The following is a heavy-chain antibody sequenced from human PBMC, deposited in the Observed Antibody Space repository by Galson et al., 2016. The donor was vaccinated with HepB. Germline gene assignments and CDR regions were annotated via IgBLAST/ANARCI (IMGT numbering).Heavy chain of an antibody. D-gene: IGHD4-17*01. J-gene: IGHJ4*02. CDR2: IYYSGRT. CDR3: ARDGHDYGLDYFDY. CDR1: GLTFSDCY. V-gene: IGHV4-31*02. Sequence: LRLSCAASGLTFSDCYMSWIRQHPGKGLEWIGYIYYSGRTDYNPSLKSRIAISVDTSKNQFSLKLSSVTVTDTAVYYCARDGHDYGLDYFDYWGQGILVTVSS.